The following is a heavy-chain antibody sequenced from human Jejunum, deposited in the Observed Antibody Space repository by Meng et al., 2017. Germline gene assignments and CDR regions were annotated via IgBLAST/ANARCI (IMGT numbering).Heavy chain of an antibody. CDR1: GGSISSSNR. J-gene: IGHJ4*02. Sequence: QLQESGPGLVEPSGNLSLTCGVSGGSISSSNRWSWVRQSPGKGLEWNGEMYHGGDTNYNPSLETRVTISTDTSRNEFSLKLRSVTAADTAVYYCARDWGCRDGSCFSGLLEYWGQGILVTVSS. CDR2: MYHGGDT. V-gene: IGHV4-4*02. CDR3: ARDWGCRDGSCFSGLLEY. D-gene: IGHD2-15*01.